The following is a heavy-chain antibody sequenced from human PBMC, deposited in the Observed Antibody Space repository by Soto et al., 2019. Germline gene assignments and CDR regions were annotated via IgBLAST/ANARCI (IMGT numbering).Heavy chain of an antibody. Sequence: QVQLVESGGGGVQPGRSLRLSCAASGFTFSSYAMNWVRQAPGKGLEWVAVISYDGSSKYFADSVKGRFTLSRDNYKNTVYLLMNSLRAEDTAVYYCARSIVVVLKSAFDIWGQGTMVTVSS. J-gene: IGHJ3*02. CDR3: ARSIVVVLKSAFDI. CDR1: GFTFSSYA. CDR2: ISYDGSSK. V-gene: IGHV3-30-3*01. D-gene: IGHD2-15*01.